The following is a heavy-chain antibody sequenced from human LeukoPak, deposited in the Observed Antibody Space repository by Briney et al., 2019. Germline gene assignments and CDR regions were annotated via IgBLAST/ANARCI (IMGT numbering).Heavy chain of an antibody. J-gene: IGHJ4*02. CDR1: GYTLTELS. CDR3: EATMVRGVIPSDYFDY. V-gene: IGHV1-24*01. D-gene: IGHD3-10*01. Sequence: GASVKVSCKVSGYTLTELSMHWVRQAPGKGLEWMGGFDPEDGETIYAQKFQGRVTMTEDTSTDTAYMELSSLRSEDTAVYYCEATMVRGVIPSDYFDYWGQGTLVTVSS. CDR2: FDPEDGET.